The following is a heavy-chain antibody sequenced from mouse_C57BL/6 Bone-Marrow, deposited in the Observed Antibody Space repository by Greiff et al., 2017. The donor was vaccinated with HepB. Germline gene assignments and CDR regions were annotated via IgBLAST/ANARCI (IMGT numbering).Heavy chain of an antibody. D-gene: IGHD2-4*01. CDR3: ARYDYDLRDYYAMDY. V-gene: IGHV5-17*01. J-gene: IGHJ4*01. Sequence: DVHLVESGGGLVKPGGSLKLSCAASGFTFSDYGMHWVRQAPEKGLEWVAYISSGSSTIYYADTVKGRFTISRDNAKNTLFLQMTSLRSEDTAMYYCARYDYDLRDYYAMDYWGQGTSVTVSS. CDR1: GFTFSDYG. CDR2: ISSGSSTI.